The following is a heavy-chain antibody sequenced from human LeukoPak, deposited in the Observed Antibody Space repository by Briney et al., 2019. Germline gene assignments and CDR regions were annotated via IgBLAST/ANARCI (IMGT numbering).Heavy chain of an antibody. CDR2: IKQDGSEK. Sequence: GGSLRLSCTASGFTFGDYAMSWFRQAPGKGLEWVANIKQDGSEKYYVDSVKGRFTISRDNAKNSLYLQMNSLRAEDTAVYYCARADSSIAARLSRSSIFNYYYYMDVWGKGTTVTVSS. CDR1: GFTFGDYA. J-gene: IGHJ6*03. CDR3: ARADSSIAARLSRSSIFNYYYYMDV. D-gene: IGHD6-6*01. V-gene: IGHV3-7*01.